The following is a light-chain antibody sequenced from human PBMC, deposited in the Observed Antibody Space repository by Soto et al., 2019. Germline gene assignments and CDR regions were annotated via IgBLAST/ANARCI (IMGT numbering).Light chain of an antibody. CDR2: AAS. CDR3: QNYDSAPWT. CDR1: RAITDY. V-gene: IGKV1-27*01. Sequence: DIQMTQSPSSLSASVGDRVTITCRASRAITDYLAWYQQKPGQVPKLLIYAASTLQSGVPSRFTASGSGTDFTLTITGLRPEDFATYYCQNYDSAPWTFGQGTKVEF. J-gene: IGKJ1*01.